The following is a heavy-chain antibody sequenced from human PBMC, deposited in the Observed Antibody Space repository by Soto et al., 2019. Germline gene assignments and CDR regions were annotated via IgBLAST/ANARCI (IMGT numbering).Heavy chain of an antibody. CDR2: ISSNGGST. D-gene: IGHD1-1*01. J-gene: IGHJ4*02. CDR1: GFTFSSYA. CDR3: ASPQGTTGYFDY. V-gene: IGHV3-64D*09. Sequence: GGSLRLSCSASGFTFSSYAMHWVRQAPGKGLEYVSAISSNGGSTYYADSVKGRFTISRDNSKNTLYLQMSSLRAEDSAWYYCASPQGTTGYFDYWGQGTLVTVSS.